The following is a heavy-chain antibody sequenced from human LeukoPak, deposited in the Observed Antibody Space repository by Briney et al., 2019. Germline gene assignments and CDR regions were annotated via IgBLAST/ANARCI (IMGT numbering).Heavy chain of an antibody. V-gene: IGHV3-30*02. J-gene: IGHJ3*02. Sequence: GGSLRLSYAASGFTFSSYGMHWVRQAPGKGLEWVAFIRYDGSNKYYADSVKGRFTISRDNSKNTLYLQMNSLRAEDTAVYYCAKDMAVVVPAASRAFDIWGQGTMVTVSS. CDR3: AKDMAVVVPAASRAFDI. CDR2: IRYDGSNK. CDR1: GFTFSSYG. D-gene: IGHD2-2*01.